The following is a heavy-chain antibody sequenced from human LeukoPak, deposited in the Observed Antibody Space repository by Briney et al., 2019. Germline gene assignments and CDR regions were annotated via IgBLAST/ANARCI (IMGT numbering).Heavy chain of an antibody. D-gene: IGHD3-10*01. CDR3: ATVPYGSGIDY. CDR2: ISGSGHNT. J-gene: IGHJ4*02. CDR1: GFTFSNFA. V-gene: IGHV3-23*01. Sequence: SGGSLRLSCAASGFTFSNFAMSWVRQAPGRGLEWVSAISGSGHNTYYADSVKGRFTISRDNAKNSLYLQMNSLRAEDTAGYYCATVPYGSGIDYWGQGTLITVSS.